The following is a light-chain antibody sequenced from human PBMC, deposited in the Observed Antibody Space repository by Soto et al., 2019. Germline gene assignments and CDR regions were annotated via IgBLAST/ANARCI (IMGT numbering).Light chain of an antibody. CDR3: QTWGTGTPYV. Sequence: QLVLTQSPSASASLGASVKLTCTLSSGHSSYAIAWHQQQPEKGPRFLMNLNSDGRHSKGDGIPDRFSGSSSGAERYLTISSLQSEDEADYYCQTWGTGTPYVFGTGTKLTVL. V-gene: IGLV4-69*01. CDR1: SGHSSYA. J-gene: IGLJ1*01. CDR2: LNSDGRH.